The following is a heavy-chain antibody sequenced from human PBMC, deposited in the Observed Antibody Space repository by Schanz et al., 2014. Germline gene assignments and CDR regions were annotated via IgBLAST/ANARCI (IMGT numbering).Heavy chain of an antibody. Sequence: EVQLVESGGGLVKPGGSLRLSCTASGFPFSDYFMAWIRQPPGRGLEWVSAILGLASTTYYADSVKGRFTISRDNSKNLLYLQMNSLRAEDTAVYYCAKGRFGELSAFDIWGQGTMVTVSS. CDR1: GFPFSDYF. D-gene: IGHD3-10*01. CDR2: ILGLASTT. V-gene: IGHV3-23*04. CDR3: AKGRFGELSAFDI. J-gene: IGHJ3*02.